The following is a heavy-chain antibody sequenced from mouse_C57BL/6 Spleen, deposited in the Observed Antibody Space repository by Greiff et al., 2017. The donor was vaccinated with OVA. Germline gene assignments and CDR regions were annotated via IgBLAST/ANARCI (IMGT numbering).Heavy chain of an antibody. CDR1: GYSFTGYF. CDR2: INPYNGDT. D-gene: IGHD1-1*01. V-gene: IGHV1-20*01. CDR3: ARDNYGSSYGFAY. J-gene: IGHJ3*01. Sequence: EVQLQQSGPELVKPGDSVKISCKASGYSFTGYFMNWVMQSHGKSLEWIGRINPYNGDTFYNQKFKGKATLTVDKSSSTAHMELRSLTSEDSAVYYCARDNYGSSYGFAYWGQGTLVTVSA.